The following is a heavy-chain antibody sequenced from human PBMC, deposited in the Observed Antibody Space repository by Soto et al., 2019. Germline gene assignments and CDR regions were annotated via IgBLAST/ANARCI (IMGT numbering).Heavy chain of an antibody. J-gene: IGHJ6*02. D-gene: IGHD1-1*01. Sequence: QVQLVESGGGVVQPGRSLRLYCAASGFTFSSFGMHWVRQAPGKGLEWVAVISFDGSNKYYADSVKGRFTISRDNSKNTLSLQTNSLKAEDTAVYYCAKDTSKYSNNWPAYYGLDVWGQGTTVTVSS. V-gene: IGHV3-30*18. CDR2: ISFDGSNK. CDR1: GFTFSSFG. CDR3: AKDTSKYSNNWPAYYGLDV.